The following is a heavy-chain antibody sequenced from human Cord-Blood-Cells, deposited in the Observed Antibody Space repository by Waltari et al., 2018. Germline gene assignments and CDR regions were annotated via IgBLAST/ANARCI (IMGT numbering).Heavy chain of an antibody. CDR1: GGSISSGDYY. Sequence: QVQLQESGPGLVKPSQTLSLTCPVSGGSISSGDYYWSWIRQPPGKGLEWIGYIYYSGSTYYNPSLKSRVTISVDTSKNQFSLKLSSVTAADTAVYYCAREPVGKLAGYDYWGQGTLVTVSS. J-gene: IGHJ4*02. CDR3: AREPVGKLAGYDY. V-gene: IGHV4-30-4*08. CDR2: IYYSGST. D-gene: IGHD1-1*01.